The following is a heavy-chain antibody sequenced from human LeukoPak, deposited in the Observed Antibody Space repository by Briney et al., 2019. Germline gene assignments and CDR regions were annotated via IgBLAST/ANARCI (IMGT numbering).Heavy chain of an antibody. J-gene: IGHJ5*02. CDR1: GGSISSFY. Sequence: PSETLSLTCTVSGGSISSFYWNWIRQPPGKGLEWIGYIYYSGSTNYNPSLKYRVTISVDTSKNQFSLKLSSVTAADTAVYYCARAGYCSSTSCYPRGWFDPWGQGTLVTVSS. CDR3: ARAGYCSSTSCYPRGWFDP. V-gene: IGHV4-59*01. D-gene: IGHD2-2*01. CDR2: IYYSGST.